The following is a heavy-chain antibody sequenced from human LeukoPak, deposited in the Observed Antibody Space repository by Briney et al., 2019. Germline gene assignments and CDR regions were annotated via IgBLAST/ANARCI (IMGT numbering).Heavy chain of an antibody. D-gene: IGHD1-26*01. Sequence: SEALSLTCTVSGGSISSGGYYWSWIRQHPGKGLEWIGYIYYSGSTYYNPSLKSRVTISVDTSKNQFSLKLSSVTAADTAVFYCARENSGSYREFDYWGQGTLVTVSS. CDR1: GGSISSGGYY. CDR2: IYYSGST. CDR3: ARENSGSYREFDY. J-gene: IGHJ4*02. V-gene: IGHV4-31*03.